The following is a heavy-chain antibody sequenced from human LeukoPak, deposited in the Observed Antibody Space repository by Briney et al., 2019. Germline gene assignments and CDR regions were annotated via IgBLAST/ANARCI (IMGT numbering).Heavy chain of an antibody. CDR1: GFTFSTYA. CDR3: SKPMQPYSSAWSAPFDY. Sequence: GGSLRLSCAASGFTFSTYAMTWVRQAPGKGLEWVSTITGNEGTTYYADSVKGRFTISRDNSKSTLYLQMNSLRVEDTAIYYCSKPMQPYSSAWSAPFDYWGQGTLVTVSS. CDR2: ITGNEGTT. V-gene: IGHV3-23*01. J-gene: IGHJ4*02. D-gene: IGHD6-19*01.